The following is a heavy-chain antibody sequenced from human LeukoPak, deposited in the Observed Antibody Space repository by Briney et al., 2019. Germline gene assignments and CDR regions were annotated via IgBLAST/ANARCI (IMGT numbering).Heavy chain of an antibody. Sequence: GGSLRLSCAAPGFTFSSYWMSWVRQAPGKGLEWVANIKQDGSEKYYVDSVKGRFTISRDNAKNSLYLQMNSLRAEDTAVYYCARVSVGGGPLDYWGQGTLVTVSS. CDR2: IKQDGSEK. CDR3: ARVSVGGGPLDY. D-gene: IGHD2/OR15-2a*01. J-gene: IGHJ4*02. V-gene: IGHV3-7*01. CDR1: GFTFSSYW.